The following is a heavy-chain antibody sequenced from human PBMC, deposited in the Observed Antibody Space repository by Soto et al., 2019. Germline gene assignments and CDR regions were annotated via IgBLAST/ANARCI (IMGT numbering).Heavy chain of an antibody. J-gene: IGHJ4*02. CDR3: ARDLAKGGGSAGFDY. CDR2: INPKSGGT. D-gene: IGHD1-26*01. V-gene: IGHV1-2*02. CDR1: GYSFTVYY. Sequence: ASVKVARKASGYSFTVYYMHWVRQTPGQGLEWMGWINPKSGGTMYPQKFQGRVTMTWDTSISTAYMALTGLRSDDTAVYYCARDLAKGGGSAGFDYWGQGTLVTVSS.